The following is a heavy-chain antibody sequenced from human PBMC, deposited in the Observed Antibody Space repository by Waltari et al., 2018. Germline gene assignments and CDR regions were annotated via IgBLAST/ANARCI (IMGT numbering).Heavy chain of an antibody. CDR1: GFSLSPSGTD. J-gene: IGHJ3*02. CDR2: IDWDDDK. V-gene: IGHV2-70*15. D-gene: IGHD6-13*01. Sequence: QVTLRESGPALVKPTQTLTLTRTFSGFSLSPSGTDVSWPRQPPGKALEWLARIDWDDDKYYSTSLKTRLTISKDTSKNQVVLTMTNMDPVDTATYYCARIRGSSRKEDAFDIWGQGTMVTVSS. CDR3: ARIRGSSRKEDAFDI.